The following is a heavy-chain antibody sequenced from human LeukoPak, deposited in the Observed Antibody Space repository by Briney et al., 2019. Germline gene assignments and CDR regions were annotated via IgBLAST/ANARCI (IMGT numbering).Heavy chain of an antibody. CDR1: DGSFSGYY. J-gene: IGHJ4*02. CDR3: ARRGTMIVGKVDYFDY. Sequence: SETLSLTCAVYDGSFSGYYWSWIRQPPGKGLEWIGEINHSGSTNYNPSLKSRVTISVDTSKNQFSLKLSSVTAADTAVYYCARRGTMIVGKVDYFDYWGQGTLVTVSS. V-gene: IGHV4-34*01. D-gene: IGHD3-22*01. CDR2: INHSGST.